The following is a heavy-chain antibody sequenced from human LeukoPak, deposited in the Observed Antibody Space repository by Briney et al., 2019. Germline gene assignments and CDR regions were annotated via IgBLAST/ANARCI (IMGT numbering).Heavy chain of an antibody. J-gene: IGHJ4*02. CDR1: GYTFTDYY. Sequence: ASVTVSCKASGYTFTDYYMHWVRQAPGQGVEWMGWINPNGGGTNYAQKLQGRVTMTRDTSISTAYMELSRLRSDDTAVYYCASLYGDYVSSDYWGQGTLVSVSS. CDR3: ASLYGDYVSSDY. CDR2: INPNGGGT. D-gene: IGHD4-17*01. V-gene: IGHV1-2*02.